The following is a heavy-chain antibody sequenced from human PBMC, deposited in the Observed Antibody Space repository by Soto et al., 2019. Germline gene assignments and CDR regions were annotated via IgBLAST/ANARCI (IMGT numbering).Heavy chain of an antibody. CDR3: AMVDVYVTPSPQDV. V-gene: IGHV1-18*01. Sequence: ASVKVSCKASGYTFASYGIRWVRQAPGQGLEWMGWISAYNGNTNYAQNVQGRVTLTTDTSTSTAYMELRSLRSNDTAIYYCAMVDVYVTPSPQDVWGQGTTVTVSS. CDR2: ISAYNGNT. CDR1: GYTFASYG. J-gene: IGHJ6*02. D-gene: IGHD3-16*01.